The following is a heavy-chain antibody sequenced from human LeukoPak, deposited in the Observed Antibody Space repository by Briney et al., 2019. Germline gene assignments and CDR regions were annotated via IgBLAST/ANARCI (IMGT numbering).Heavy chain of an antibody. J-gene: IGHJ4*02. CDR1: GYTFTSYG. V-gene: IGHV1-2*02. D-gene: IGHD6-19*01. Sequence: ASVKVSCKASGYTFTSYGISWVRQAPGQGLEWMGWINPNSGGTYYAQNFQGRVTLTRDTSRSTAYMDLSGLKFDDTAIYYCARAGSDRYSSGWYDYWGQGTLVTVSS. CDR2: INPNSGGT. CDR3: ARAGSDRYSSGWYDY.